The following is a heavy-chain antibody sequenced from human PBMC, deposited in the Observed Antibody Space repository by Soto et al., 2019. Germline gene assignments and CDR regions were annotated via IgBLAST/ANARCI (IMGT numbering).Heavy chain of an antibody. CDR3: ARAAVSTMIVVVIKGDYYYGMDV. D-gene: IGHD3-22*01. Sequence: QVQLVQSGAEVKKPGASVKVSCKASGYTFTSYGISWVRQAPGQGLEWMGWISAYNGNTNYAQKLQGRVTRTTDTSTSTAYMELRSLSSDDTAVYYCARAAVSTMIVVVIKGDYYYGMDVWGQGTTVTVSS. CDR1: GYTFTSYG. V-gene: IGHV1-18*01. CDR2: ISAYNGNT. J-gene: IGHJ6*02.